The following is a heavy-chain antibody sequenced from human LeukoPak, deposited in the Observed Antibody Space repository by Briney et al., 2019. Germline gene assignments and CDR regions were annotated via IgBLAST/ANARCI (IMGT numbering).Heavy chain of an antibody. V-gene: IGHV1-2*02. Sequence: ASVKVSCKASGYTFTGYYMHWVRQAPGQGLEWMGWINPNSGGTNYAQKFQGRVTMTRDTSISTAYMELSRLRSDDTAVYYCARDGSSWDSDDAFDIWGQETMVTVSS. CDR2: INPNSGGT. J-gene: IGHJ3*02. CDR3: ARDGSSWDSDDAFDI. D-gene: IGHD6-13*01. CDR1: GYTFTGYY.